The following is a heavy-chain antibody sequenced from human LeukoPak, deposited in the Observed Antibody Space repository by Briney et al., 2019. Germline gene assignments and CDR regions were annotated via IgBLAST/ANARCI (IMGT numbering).Heavy chain of an antibody. CDR1: GFTFSGYA. Sequence: GGSLRLSCEASGFTFSGYAMSWVRQAPGKGLEWVSSINAFGARTYYADSVKGRSTISRDNSKNTLYLQMNSLRAEDTALYYCAKVALGYCSGSSCYYFDYGGQGTLVTVSS. CDR2: INAFGART. CDR3: AKVALGYCSGSSCYYFDY. D-gene: IGHD2-15*01. V-gene: IGHV3-23*01. J-gene: IGHJ4*02.